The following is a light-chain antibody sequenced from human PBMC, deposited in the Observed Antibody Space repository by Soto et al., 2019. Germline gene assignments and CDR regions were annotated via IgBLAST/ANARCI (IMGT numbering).Light chain of an antibody. CDR1: QSVSSF. CDR3: QQRSSWPRT. V-gene: IGKV3-11*01. Sequence: EIVLTQSPATPSLSPGGRATLSCRASQSVSSFLAWYQQKPGQAHRLLIYDAYNRATGIQARFSGSGSGTDFTLTISSLEPEDFALYYCQQRSSWPRTFGQGTKVDIK. J-gene: IGKJ1*01. CDR2: DAY.